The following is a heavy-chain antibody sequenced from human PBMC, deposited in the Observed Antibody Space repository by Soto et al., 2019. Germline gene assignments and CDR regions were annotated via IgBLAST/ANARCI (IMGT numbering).Heavy chain of an antibody. CDR3: AREQQQLVRGDAFDI. J-gene: IGHJ3*02. D-gene: IGHD6-13*01. CDR1: GFTFSSSE. Sequence: LRLSCAASGFTFSSSEMNWVRQAPGKGLEWVSYISSSGNTIYYADSVRGRFTVSRDNAKNSLYLQMNSLRAEDTAVYYCAREQQQLVRGDAFDIWGQATLVTVSS. V-gene: IGHV3-48*03. CDR2: ISSSGNTI.